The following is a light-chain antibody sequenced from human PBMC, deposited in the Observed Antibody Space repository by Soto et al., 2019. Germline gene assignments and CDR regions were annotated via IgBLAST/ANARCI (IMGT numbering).Light chain of an antibody. CDR2: AAS. V-gene: IGKV3-11*01. CDR1: QSLGIY. CDR3: QHRSDPWT. J-gene: IGKJ1*01. Sequence: EIVLTQSPATLSVSPGDGATLSCRASQSLGIYLAWYQLKPGQAPRLLIYAASNMATGIPARFSGSGSGKDFTITSTSLEADVAADYCYQHRSDPWTFGQGTKVDIK.